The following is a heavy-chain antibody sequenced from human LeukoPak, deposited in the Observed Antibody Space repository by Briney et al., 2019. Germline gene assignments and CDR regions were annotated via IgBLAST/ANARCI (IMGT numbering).Heavy chain of an antibody. Sequence: GGSLRLSCAASGFTFSSYAMSWVRQAPGKGLEWVSAISGSSGGTYYADSVKGRFTISRDNSKNTLYLQMNSLRAEDTAVYYCAKDRGNYYGSGSYYHGNWFDPWGQGTLVTVSS. CDR3: AKDRGNYYGSGSYYHGNWFDP. CDR2: ISGSSGGT. CDR1: GFTFSSYA. V-gene: IGHV3-23*01. J-gene: IGHJ5*02. D-gene: IGHD3-10*01.